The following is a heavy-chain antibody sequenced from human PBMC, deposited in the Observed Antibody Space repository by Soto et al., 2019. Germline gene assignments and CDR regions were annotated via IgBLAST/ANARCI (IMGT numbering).Heavy chain of an antibody. J-gene: IGHJ4*02. V-gene: IGHV1-69*12. CDR1: GGTFSTYA. D-gene: IGHD5-18*01. CDR2: IIPMFGTA. CDR3: ASGIQLSLRRIHAGSSG. Sequence: QVQLVQSGAEVKKPESSVKVSCKAPGGTFSTYAISWVRQAPGQGLEWMGGIIPMFGTANYAQRFQDRVTITADESTNTVDLGLSSLRSEATAVSFCASGIQLSLRRIHAGSSGWGPGTLVTVSS.